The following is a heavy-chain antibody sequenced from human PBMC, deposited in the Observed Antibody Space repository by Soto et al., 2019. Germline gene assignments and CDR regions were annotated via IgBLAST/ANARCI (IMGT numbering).Heavy chain of an antibody. CDR3: AHRPGSSGSRASFDS. J-gene: IGHJ5*01. CDR1: GFSLSTSGVG. CDR2: IYWDDDK. D-gene: IGHD2-15*01. Sequence: SRPTPEDRTETLTLTCTFSGFSLSTSGVGVGWIRQPPGKALEWLALIYWDDDKRYSPSLNSRLTITKDTSKNQVVLTMTNMDPVDTATYYCAHRPGSSGSRASFDSWGQGTLVTVSS. V-gene: IGHV2-5*02.